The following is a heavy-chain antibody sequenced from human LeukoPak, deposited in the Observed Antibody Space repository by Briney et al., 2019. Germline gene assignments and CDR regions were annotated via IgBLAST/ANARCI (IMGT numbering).Heavy chain of an antibody. J-gene: IGHJ4*02. CDR1: SFTSYW. CDR3: AISSGWYTPYYFDY. V-gene: IGHV4-39*07. D-gene: IGHD6-19*01. Sequence: SFTSYWIGWVRQMPGKGLEWIGSIYYSGSTYYNPSLKSRVTISVDTSKNQFSLKLSSVTAADTAVYYCAISSGWYTPYYFDYWGQGTLVTVSS. CDR2: IYYSGST.